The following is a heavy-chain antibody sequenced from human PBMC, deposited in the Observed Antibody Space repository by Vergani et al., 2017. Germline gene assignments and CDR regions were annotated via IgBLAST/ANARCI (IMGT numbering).Heavy chain of an antibody. D-gene: IGHD3-10*01. V-gene: IGHV3-66*02. CDR1: GFTVSSNY. CDR2: IYSGGST. CDR3: ARGLGPRSNWFDP. Sequence: EVQLVESGGGLVQPGGSLRLSCAACGFTVSSNYMSWVRQAPGKGLEWVSVIYSGGSTYYADSVKGRFTISRDNSKNTLYLQMNSLRAEDTAVYYCARGLGPRSNWFDPWGQGTLVTVSS. J-gene: IGHJ5*02.